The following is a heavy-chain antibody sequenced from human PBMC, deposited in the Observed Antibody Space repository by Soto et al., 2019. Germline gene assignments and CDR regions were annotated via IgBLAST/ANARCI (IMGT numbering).Heavy chain of an antibody. CDR1: GFTFDDYA. D-gene: IGHD6-19*01. CDR3: AKDRGLAPSYFDY. CDR2: ISWNSGSI. Sequence: GGSLRLSCAASGFTFDDYAMHWVRQAPGKGLEWVSGISWNSGSIGHADSVKGRFTISRDNAKNSLYLQMNSLRAEDTALYYCAKDRGLAPSYFDYWGQGTLVTVSS. V-gene: IGHV3-9*01. J-gene: IGHJ4*02.